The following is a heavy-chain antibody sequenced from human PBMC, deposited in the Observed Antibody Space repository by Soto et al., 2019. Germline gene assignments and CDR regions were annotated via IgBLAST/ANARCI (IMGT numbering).Heavy chain of an antibody. CDR3: ARPSVAGSWGPFDY. J-gene: IGHJ4*02. V-gene: IGHV4-59*01. CDR1: GVSISAYY. D-gene: IGHD6-19*01. Sequence: FETLSLTCTFSGVSISAYYWNWVRQPPGKGLEWIGNIYYTGSTNYNPSLKSRVTISVDTSKNQFSLKLSSVTAADTAVYYCARPSVAGSWGPFDYWGRGTLVTVSS. CDR2: IYYTGST.